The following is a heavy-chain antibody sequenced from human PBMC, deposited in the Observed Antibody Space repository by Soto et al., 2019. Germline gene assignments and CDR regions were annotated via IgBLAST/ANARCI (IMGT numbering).Heavy chain of an antibody. J-gene: IGHJ6*02. V-gene: IGHV4-30-4*01. D-gene: IGHD3-22*01. CDR3: ARGIDDSSGYRNPQVGYYYYGMDV. CDR2: IYYSGST. Sequence: PSETLSLTCTVSGGSISSGDYYWSWIRQPPGKGLEWIGYIYYSGSTYYNPSLKSRVTISVDTSKNQFSLKLSSVTAADTAVYYCARGIDDSSGYRNPQVGYYYYGMDVWGQGTTVTSP. CDR1: GGSISSGDYY.